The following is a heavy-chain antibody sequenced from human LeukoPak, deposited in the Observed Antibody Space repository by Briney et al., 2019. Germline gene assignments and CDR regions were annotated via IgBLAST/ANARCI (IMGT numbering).Heavy chain of an antibody. CDR2: TFYRSRWYN. CDR3: ARAPHAVAGTVYFDY. Sequence: SQTLSLTCAISGDSASSNSAAWNWIRQSPSRGLEWLGRTFYRSRWYNDYATSVRSRINITPDTSNNQFSLQLNSVTPEDTAVYYCARAPHAVAGTVYFDYWDQGTLVTVSS. J-gene: IGHJ4*02. CDR1: GDSASSNSAA. V-gene: IGHV6-1*01. D-gene: IGHD6-19*01.